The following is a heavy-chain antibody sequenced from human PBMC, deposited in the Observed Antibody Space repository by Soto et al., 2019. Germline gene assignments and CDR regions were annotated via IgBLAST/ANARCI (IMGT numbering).Heavy chain of an antibody. J-gene: IGHJ5*02. V-gene: IGHV1-69*06. CDR2: IIPIFGTP. Sequence: QVQLVQSGAEVKKPGSSVKVSCRASGGTFNNYVINWVRQAPGQGLEWMAGIIPIFGTPNYAQKFQGRVTITADKSTSTAYMELNSLRSEDTAVYYCARVAAAGTFDPWGQGTLVTVSS. CDR3: ARVAAAGTFDP. D-gene: IGHD6-13*01. CDR1: GGTFNNYV.